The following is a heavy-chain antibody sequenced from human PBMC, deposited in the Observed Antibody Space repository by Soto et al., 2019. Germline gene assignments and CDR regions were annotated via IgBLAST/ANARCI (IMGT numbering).Heavy chain of an antibody. V-gene: IGHV1-46*01. CDR3: ARDLGTPARYYYGMDV. CDR1: GYTFTSYY. J-gene: IGHJ6*02. Sequence: QVQLVQSGAEVKKPGASVKVSCKASGYTFTSYYMHWVRQAPGQGLEWMGIINPSGGSTSYAQKFQGRVTMTRDTSTSTVYMELSSLRSEDTAVYYCARDLGTPARYYYGMDVWGQGTTVTVSS. D-gene: IGHD1-26*01. CDR2: INPSGGST.